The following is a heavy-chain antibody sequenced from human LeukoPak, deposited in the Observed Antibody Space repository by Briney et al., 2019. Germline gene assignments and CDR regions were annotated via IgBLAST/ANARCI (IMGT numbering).Heavy chain of an antibody. V-gene: IGHV4-4*07. CDR1: GGSISSYY. D-gene: IGHD3-22*01. J-gene: IGHJ2*01. CDR2: IYTSGST. CDR3: ARYTNYYDSSGYYHNWYFDL. Sequence: SETLSLTCTVSGGSISSYYWSWIRQPAGKGLEWIGRIYTSGSTNYNPSLKSRVTMSVDTSKNQFSLKLSSVTAADTAVYYCARYTNYYDSSGYYHNWYFDLWGRGTLVTVSS.